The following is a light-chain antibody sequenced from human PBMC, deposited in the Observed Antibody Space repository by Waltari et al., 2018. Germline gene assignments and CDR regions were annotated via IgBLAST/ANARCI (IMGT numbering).Light chain of an antibody. CDR1: SGINVGMYR. CDR3: LIWHSDAYV. V-gene: IGLV5-45*01. J-gene: IGLJ1*01. CDR2: YKSDSDN. Sequence: QAVLTQPASLSASPGVSVRLTCTLGSGINVGMYRIYWYQKKPGSPPQYLLSYKSDSDNHQGSGVPRLFSGSKDGSANAGILLISGLQPDDEADYYCLIWHSDAYVFGSGTEVTVL.